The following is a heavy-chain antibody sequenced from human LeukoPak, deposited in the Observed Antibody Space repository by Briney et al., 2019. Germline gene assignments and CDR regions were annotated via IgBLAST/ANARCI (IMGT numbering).Heavy chain of an antibody. D-gene: IGHD2-2*03. J-gene: IGHJ6*03. CDR3: VRDGRKSRVVDIVRKKETGYYYYMDV. CDR1: GVTFSSYS. Sequence: GGSLRHSCAASGVTFSSYSTNWVRQAPGKGLEWVSSIGSSSSYIYYADSVKGRFTISRDNAKNSLYLQVNSLRAEDTAVFSCVRDGRKSRVVDIVRKKETGYYYYMDVWGKGTTVTVSS. V-gene: IGHV3-21*01. CDR2: IGSSSSYI.